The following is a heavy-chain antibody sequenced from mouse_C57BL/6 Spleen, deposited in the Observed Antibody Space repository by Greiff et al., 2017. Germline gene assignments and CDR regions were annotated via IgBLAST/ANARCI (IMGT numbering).Heavy chain of an antibody. CDR1: GFSLTSYG. V-gene: IGHV2-2*01. CDR3: ARKGGSSPFAY. J-gene: IGHJ3*01. Sequence: QVQLQQSGPGLVQPSQSLSITCTVSGFSLTSYGVHWVRQSPGKGLEWLGVIWRGGSTDYNAAFISRLSISKDNSKSQVFFKMNSPQADDTAIYYCARKGGSSPFAYWGQGTLVTVSA. D-gene: IGHD1-1*01. CDR2: IWRGGST.